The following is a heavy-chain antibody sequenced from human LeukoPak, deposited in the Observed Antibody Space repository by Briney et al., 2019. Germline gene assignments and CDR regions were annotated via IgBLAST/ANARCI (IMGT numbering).Heavy chain of an antibody. CDR2: ISYDGSNK. V-gene: IGHV3-30*18. D-gene: IGHD6-13*01. J-gene: IGHJ4*02. CDR3: VKAAAAGPKGPYYFDY. Sequence: GRSLRLSCAASGFTFSSYGMHWVRQAPGKGLEWVAVISYDGSNKYYADSVKGRFTISRDNSKNTLYLQMNSLRAEDTAVYYCVKAAAAGPKGPYYFDYWGQGTLVTVSS. CDR1: GFTFSSYG.